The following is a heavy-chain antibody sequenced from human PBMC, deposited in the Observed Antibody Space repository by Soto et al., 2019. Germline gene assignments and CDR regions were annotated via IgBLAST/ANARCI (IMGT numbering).Heavy chain of an antibody. V-gene: IGHV4-39*01. Sequence: QLQLQESGPGLVKPSETLSLTCTVSGGSISSSSYYWGWIRHPPGKGLEWIGSIYYSGSTYYNPSLKSRVTISVDTSKNQFSLKLSSVTAADTAVYYCGYYDILTGYYGANWFDPWGQGTLVTVSS. D-gene: IGHD3-9*01. CDR2: IYYSGST. CDR3: GYYDILTGYYGANWFDP. J-gene: IGHJ5*02. CDR1: GGSISSSSYY.